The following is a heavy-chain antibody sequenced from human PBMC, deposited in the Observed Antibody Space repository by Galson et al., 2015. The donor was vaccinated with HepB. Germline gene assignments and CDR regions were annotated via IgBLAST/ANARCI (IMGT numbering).Heavy chain of an antibody. CDR2: IYTSGST. CDR1: GGSISSYY. Sequence: ETLSLTCTVSGGSISSYYWSWIRQPAGKGLEWIGRIYTSGSTNYNPSLKSRVTMSVDTSKNQFSLKLSSVTAADTAVYYCARDDADGSGSYTFDHWGQGTLVTVSS. V-gene: IGHV4-4*07. D-gene: IGHD3-10*01. CDR3: ARDDADGSGSYTFDH. J-gene: IGHJ4*02.